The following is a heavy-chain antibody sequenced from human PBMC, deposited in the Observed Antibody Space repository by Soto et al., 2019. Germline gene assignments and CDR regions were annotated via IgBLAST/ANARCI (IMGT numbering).Heavy chain of an antibody. CDR3: ARDRGYDAHDYYYNAMDV. J-gene: IGHJ6*02. D-gene: IGHD3-10*01. V-gene: IGHV3-21*01. CDR2: IRGFSPYT. CDR1: GFTFRTYT. Sequence: GGSLRLSCISSGFTFRTYTMNWVRQAPGKGLEWVSGIRGFSPYTFYAESVKGRFTISRDNAKNSLDLQMDSLRAEDTAVYYCARDRGYDAHDYYYNAMDVWGQGTTVTVS.